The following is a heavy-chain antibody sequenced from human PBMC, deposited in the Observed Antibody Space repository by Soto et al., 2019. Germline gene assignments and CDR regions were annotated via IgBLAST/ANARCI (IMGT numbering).Heavy chain of an antibody. CDR2: INHSGST. Sequence: NPSETLSLTCAVYGGSFSGYYWSWIRQPPGKGLEWIGEINHSGSTNYNPSLKSRVTISVDTSKNQFSLKLSSVTAADTAVYYCASTNYYDFWSGYYTPYYYMDVWGKGTTVTVSS. CDR3: ASTNYYDFWSGYYTPYYYMDV. V-gene: IGHV4-34*01. CDR1: GGSFSGYY. J-gene: IGHJ6*03. D-gene: IGHD3-3*01.